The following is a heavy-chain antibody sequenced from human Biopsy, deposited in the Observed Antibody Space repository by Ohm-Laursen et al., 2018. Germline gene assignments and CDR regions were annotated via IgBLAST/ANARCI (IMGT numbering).Heavy chain of an antibody. CDR3: CRENINIVGAFDA. J-gene: IGHJ3*01. CDR1: GFSFTTVGMR. D-gene: IGHD3-3*02. V-gene: IGHV2-70*12. Sequence: TQTLTLTCAFSGFSFTTVGMRVTWIRQAPGKALEWLAHIDWAGDTRYSASLKTRLSISKDTFKDQVVLTMTDIDPVDTATYYCCRENINIVGAFDAWGQGTLVAVSS. CDR2: IDWAGDT.